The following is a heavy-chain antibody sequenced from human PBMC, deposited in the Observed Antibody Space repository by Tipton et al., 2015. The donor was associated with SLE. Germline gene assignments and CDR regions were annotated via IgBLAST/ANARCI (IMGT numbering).Heavy chain of an antibody. CDR2: INHSGST. D-gene: IGHD3-9*01. J-gene: IGHJ6*02. CDR3: ARGPYDILTTYGMDV. V-gene: IGHV4-39*07. CDR1: GGSISSSSYY. Sequence: TLSLTCTVSGGSISSSSYYWGWIRQPPGKGLEWIGEINHSGSTNYNPSLKSRVTISVDTSKNQFSLKLSSVTAADTAVYYCARGPYDILTTYGMDVWGQGTTVTVSS.